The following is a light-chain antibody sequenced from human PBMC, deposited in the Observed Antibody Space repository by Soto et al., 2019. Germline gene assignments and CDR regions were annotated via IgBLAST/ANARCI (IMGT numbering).Light chain of an antibody. J-gene: IGKJ4*01. CDR3: QQYINWPLT. V-gene: IGKV3-15*01. CDR2: GAS. CDR1: QSVSSS. Sequence: EIVMTQSPATLSVSPGERVTLSCRASQSVSSSLAWYQQKPGQAPRLLIYGASTRATGIPARFSGSGSGTEFTLTISSLQSENFAVYYCQQYINWPLTFGGGTKVEI.